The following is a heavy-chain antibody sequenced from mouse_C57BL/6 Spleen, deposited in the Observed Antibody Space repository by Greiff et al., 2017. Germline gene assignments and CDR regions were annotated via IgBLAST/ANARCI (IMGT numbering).Heavy chain of an antibody. J-gene: IGHJ2*01. CDR3: TRRPWFTTVVAGDY. V-gene: IGHV1-15*01. Sequence: VQLQQSGAELVRPGASVTLSCKASGYTFTDYEMNWVKQTPVHGLEWIGAIDPETGGTAYNQKFKGKAILTADKSSSTAYMELRSLTSEDSAVYYCTRRPWFTTVVAGDYWGQGTTLTVSS. CDR2: IDPETGGT. D-gene: IGHD1-1*01. CDR1: GYTFTDYE.